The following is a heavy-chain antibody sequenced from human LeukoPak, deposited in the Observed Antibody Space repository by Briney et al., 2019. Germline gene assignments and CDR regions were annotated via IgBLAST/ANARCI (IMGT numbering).Heavy chain of an antibody. CDR1: GYSISSGYY. D-gene: IGHD2-2*01. V-gene: IGHV4-38-2*02. J-gene: IGHJ5*02. CDR2: IYDSGST. Sequence: SETLSLTCAVSGYSISSGYYGGWIRQPPGKGLAWIGSIYDSGSTYYSPSLKSRVTISVDTSKNQFSLKLSSVTAADTAVYYCARDGVNIVAVPAAEVNWFDPWGQGTLVTVSS. CDR3: ARDGVNIVAVPAAEVNWFDP.